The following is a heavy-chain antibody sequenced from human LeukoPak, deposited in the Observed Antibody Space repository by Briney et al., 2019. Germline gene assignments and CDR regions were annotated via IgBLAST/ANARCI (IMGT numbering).Heavy chain of an antibody. CDR2: ICHSGST. CDR1: GGSISSGNYF. D-gene: IGHD3-10*01. J-gene: IGHJ6*02. CDR3: ARDLPFFTNYYYGMDV. V-gene: IGHV4-31*03. Sequence: PSQTLSLTCTVSGGSISSGNYFWSWIRQHPGKGLEWIGYICHSGSTYYNPSLKSRVTISVDTSKNQFSLKLSSVTAADTAVYYCARDLPFFTNYYYGMDVWGQGTTVTVSS.